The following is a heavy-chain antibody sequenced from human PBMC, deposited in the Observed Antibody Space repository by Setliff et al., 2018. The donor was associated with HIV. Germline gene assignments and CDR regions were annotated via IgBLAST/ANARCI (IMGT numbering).Heavy chain of an antibody. V-gene: IGHV3-49*04. CDR1: GFTFGDYA. CDR2: IRSKAYGGTT. Sequence: GGSLRLSCTASGFTFGDYAMSWVRQAPGKGLEWVGFIRSKAYGGTTEYAASVKGRFTISRDDSESIAYLQMNSLKTEDAAVYYCTRLPHIVVVTAIPYFDYWGQGTLVTVS. CDR3: TRLPHIVVVTAIPYFDY. J-gene: IGHJ4*02. D-gene: IGHD2-21*02.